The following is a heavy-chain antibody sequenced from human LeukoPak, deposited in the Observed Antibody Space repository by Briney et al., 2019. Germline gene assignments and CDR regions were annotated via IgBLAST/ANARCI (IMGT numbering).Heavy chain of an antibody. J-gene: IGHJ5*02. CDR2: IYYSGST. D-gene: IGHD2-15*01. Sequence: SETLSPTCTVSGGSISSSSYYWGWIRQPPGKGLEWIVSIYYSGSTYSNPSLKSRVTISVDTSKNQFSLELRSVTAADTAVYYCVRVGRVAVGYNWFDPWGQGTLVTVSS. CDR1: GGSISSSSYY. V-gene: IGHV4-39*01. CDR3: VRVGRVAVGYNWFDP.